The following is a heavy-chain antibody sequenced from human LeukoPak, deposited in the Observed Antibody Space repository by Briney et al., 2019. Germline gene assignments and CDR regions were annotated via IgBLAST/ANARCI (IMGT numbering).Heavy chain of an antibody. Sequence: RASETLSLTCIVSGGSISSSSYHCGWIRQPPGKGLEWIGNIYYSGSTYYNPSLKSRVTMSVDTSKNQFSLRVNSVTAADTAVYYCAEYTSSSAYFDHWGQGTLVIVSS. D-gene: IGHD6-6*01. CDR2: IYYSGST. CDR3: AEYTSSSAYFDH. V-gene: IGHV4-39*01. J-gene: IGHJ4*02. CDR1: GGSISSSSYH.